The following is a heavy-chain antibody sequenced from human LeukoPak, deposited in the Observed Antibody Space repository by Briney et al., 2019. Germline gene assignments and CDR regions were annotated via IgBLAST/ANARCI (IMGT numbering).Heavy chain of an antibody. D-gene: IGHD3-16*02. J-gene: IGHJ4*02. CDR1: GFTFSSYS. CDR2: ISSSSSYI. Sequence: PGGSLRLSCAASGFTFSSYSMNWVRQAPGKGLEWVSSISSSSSYIYYADSVKGRFTISRDNAKNSLYLQMNSLRAEDTAVYYCARGASMITFGGVIVYYFDYWGQGTLVTVSS. V-gene: IGHV3-21*01. CDR3: ARGASMITFGGVIVYYFDY.